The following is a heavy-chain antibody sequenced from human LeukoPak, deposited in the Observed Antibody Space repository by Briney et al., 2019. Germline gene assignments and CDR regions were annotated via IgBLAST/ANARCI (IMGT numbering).Heavy chain of an antibody. Sequence: GGSLRLSCAASGFTFSSYDMTWVRQAPGKGLEWVANIKHDGSEKYFVDSLKGRFTISRDNAKNSLYLQMNSLRAEDTAVYYCASSRLVVAATPFGYWGQGTLVTVSS. J-gene: IGHJ4*02. CDR2: IKHDGSEK. D-gene: IGHD2-15*01. CDR1: GFTFSSYD. CDR3: ASSRLVVAATPFGY. V-gene: IGHV3-7*01.